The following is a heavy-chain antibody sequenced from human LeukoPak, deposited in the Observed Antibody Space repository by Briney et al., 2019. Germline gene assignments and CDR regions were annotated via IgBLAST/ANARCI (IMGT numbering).Heavy chain of an antibody. D-gene: IGHD3-9*01. J-gene: IGHJ4*02. Sequence: ASVKVSCKVSGYTLTELSMHWVRQAPGKGLGWMGGFDPEDGETIYAQKFQGRVTMTEDTSTDTAYMELSSLRSEDTAVYYCATDPLYYDILTGYYKLSDWGQGTLVTVSS. CDR1: GYTLTELS. CDR3: ATDPLYYDILTGYYKLSD. CDR2: FDPEDGET. V-gene: IGHV1-24*01.